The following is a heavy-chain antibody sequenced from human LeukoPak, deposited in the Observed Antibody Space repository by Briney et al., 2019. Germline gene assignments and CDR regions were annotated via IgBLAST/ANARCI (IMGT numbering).Heavy chain of an antibody. V-gene: IGHV3-53*01. CDR2: IYSGGST. CDR1: GFTVSSNY. D-gene: IGHD6-13*01. J-gene: IGHJ6*02. CDR3: ARAPSIAAAGTLYYYGMDV. Sequence: GGSLRLSCAASGFTVSSNYMSRVRQAPGKGLEWVSVIYSGGSTYYADSVKGRFTISRDNSKNTQYLQMNSLRAEDTAVYYCARAPSIAAAGTLYYYGMDVWGQGTTVTVSS.